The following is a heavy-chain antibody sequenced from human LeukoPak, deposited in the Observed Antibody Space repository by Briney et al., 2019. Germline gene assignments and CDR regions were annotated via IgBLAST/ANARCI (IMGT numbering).Heavy chain of an antibody. V-gene: IGHV4-4*02. Sequence: PSETLSLTCAVSGGSISSNNWRTWVRQAPGKGLEWIGEIYHYGTTNYNPSLKGRVAISVDKSKNQFSLKFNSVTAADTAVYYCARGPSLGAHLDYWGQGTLVTVSS. CDR3: ARGPSLGAHLDY. J-gene: IGHJ4*02. CDR2: IYHYGTT. CDR1: GGSISSNNW. D-gene: IGHD1-26*01.